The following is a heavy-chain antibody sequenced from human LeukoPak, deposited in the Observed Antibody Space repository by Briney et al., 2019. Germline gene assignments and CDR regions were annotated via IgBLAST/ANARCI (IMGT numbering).Heavy chain of an antibody. CDR3: ASPLDGDYEGRFDI. CDR1: GGSINNYY. CDR2: IYYSGST. D-gene: IGHD4-17*01. Sequence: SETLSLTCTVSGGSINNYYWSWIRQPPGKGLEWIGYIYYSGSTNYNHSLRSRVTISVDTSKNQFSLKLSSVTAADTAVYYCASPLDGDYEGRFDIWGPGTMITVSS. V-gene: IGHV4-59*01. J-gene: IGHJ3*02.